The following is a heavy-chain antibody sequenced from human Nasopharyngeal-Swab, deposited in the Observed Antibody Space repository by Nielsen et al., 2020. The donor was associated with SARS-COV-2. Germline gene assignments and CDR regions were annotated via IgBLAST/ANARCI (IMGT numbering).Heavy chain of an antibody. CDR1: GGTFSSYA. Sequence: SVKVSCKASGGTFSSYAISWVRQAPGQGLEWMGGIIPIFGTANYAQKFQGRVTITADESTSTVYMELSSLRSEDTAVYYCALSGYDILTGYSFDYWGQGTLVTVSS. V-gene: IGHV1-69*13. CDR2: IIPIFGTA. D-gene: IGHD3-9*01. J-gene: IGHJ4*02. CDR3: ALSGYDILTGYSFDY.